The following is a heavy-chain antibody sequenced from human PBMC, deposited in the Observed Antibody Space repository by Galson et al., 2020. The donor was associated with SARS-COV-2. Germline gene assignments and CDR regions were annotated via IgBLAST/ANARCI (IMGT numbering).Heavy chain of an antibody. CDR3: AREGGGSDY. V-gene: IGHV3-21*03. J-gene: IGHJ4*02. CDR2: ISSDSSSK. D-gene: IGHD1-26*01. Sequence: GGSMRLSCTASGFTFSNYTMNWVRQAPGKGLEWVSSISSDSSSKYYADSVKGRFTISRDNAKNSLSLQMNSLRADDTAVYYCAREGGGSDYCGQGTLVTVSP. CDR1: GFTFSNYT.